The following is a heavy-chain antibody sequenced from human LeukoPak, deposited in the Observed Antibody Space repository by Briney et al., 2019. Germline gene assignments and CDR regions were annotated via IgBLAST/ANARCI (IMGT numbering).Heavy chain of an antibody. D-gene: IGHD2-8*01. CDR3: ARELRDGTNGVCYINWYFDL. V-gene: IGHV3-33*01. J-gene: IGHJ2*01. Sequence: GGSLRLSCAASGFTFSSYGMHWVRQAPGKGLEWVAVIWYDGSNKYYADSVKGRFTISRDNSQNTLYLQMNSLRAEDTAVYYCARELRDGTNGVCYINWYFDLWGRGTLVTASS. CDR2: IWYDGSNK. CDR1: GFTFSSYG.